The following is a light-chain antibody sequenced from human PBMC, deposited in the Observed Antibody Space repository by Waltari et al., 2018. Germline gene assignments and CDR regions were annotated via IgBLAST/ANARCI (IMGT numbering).Light chain of an antibody. CDR3: QQYNNWPPWT. CDR2: GPS. J-gene: IGKJ1*01. V-gene: IGKV3-15*01. CDR1: QSVSSN. Sequence: EIVMTQSLATLSVSPRERATLSCRASQSVSSNLAWYQQKPGQAPRLLIYGPSTRATGIPARFSGSGSGTEFTLTISSLQSEDFAVYYCQQYNNWPPWTFGQGTKVEIK.